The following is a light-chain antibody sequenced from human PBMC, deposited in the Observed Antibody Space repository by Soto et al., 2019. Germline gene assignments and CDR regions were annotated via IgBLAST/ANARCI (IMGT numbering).Light chain of an antibody. Sequence: EIVLTQSPATLSLSPGERATLSCRASRSVNSYLAWYQQKPGQAPRLLIYDASNRATGIPPRFSGSGSGTDFTLTISSLEPEDFAFYYCQQRSNWPLTFGGGTKVEIK. V-gene: IGKV3-11*01. J-gene: IGKJ4*01. CDR3: QQRSNWPLT. CDR1: RSVNSY. CDR2: DAS.